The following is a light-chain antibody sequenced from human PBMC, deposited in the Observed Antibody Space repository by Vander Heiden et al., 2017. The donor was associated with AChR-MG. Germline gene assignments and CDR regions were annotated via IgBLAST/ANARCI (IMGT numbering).Light chain of an antibody. Sequence: YVLTQLSSVSVAPGLTATITCGGNNIGSKGVHWYQQKAGQAPVQVVYDDSDRPSGIPERFSGSNSGNTATLTISRVEAGDEADYYCQVWDSIGEHYVFGFGTKVTVL. CDR2: DDS. V-gene: IGLV3-21*02. J-gene: IGLJ1*01. CDR3: QVWDSIGEHYV. CDR1: NIGSKG.